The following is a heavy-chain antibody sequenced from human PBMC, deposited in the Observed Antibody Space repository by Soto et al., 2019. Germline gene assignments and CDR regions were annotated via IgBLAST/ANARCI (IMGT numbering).Heavy chain of an antibody. D-gene: IGHD3-9*01. CDR2: ISYDGSNK. V-gene: IGHV3-30*18. CDR1: GFTFSSYG. CDR3: AKDELVYYDILTASIPTS. Sequence: GGSLRLSCAASGFTFSSYGMHWVRQAPGKGLEWVAVISYDGSNKYYADSVKGRFTISRDNSKNTLYLQMNSLRAEDTAVYYCAKDELVYYDILTASIPTSWGQGTLVTVSS. J-gene: IGHJ5*02.